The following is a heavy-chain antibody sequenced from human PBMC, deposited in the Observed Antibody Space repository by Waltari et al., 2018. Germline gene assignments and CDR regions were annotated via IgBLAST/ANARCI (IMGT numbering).Heavy chain of an antibody. CDR3: AREGGGFYFDY. J-gene: IGHJ4*02. CDR2: ISAYKGKK. V-gene: IGHV1-18*01. D-gene: IGHD6-19*01. CDR1: GYTFTSSG. Sequence: QVQLVQSGAEVKKPGASVKVSCKASGYTFTSSGISCVRQAPGQGLEWRGWISAYKGKKNEAEKTQGRVTMTTDTATSTAYMELRSLRSDGTAVYYCAREGGGFYFDYWGQGTLVTVSS.